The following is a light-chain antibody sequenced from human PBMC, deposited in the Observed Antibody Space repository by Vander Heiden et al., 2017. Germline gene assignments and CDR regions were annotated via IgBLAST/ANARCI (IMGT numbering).Light chain of an antibody. J-gene: IGKJ2*02. Sequence: DIQMTQSSSTLSASVGDRVTITCRASQSIWSYLAWYQQKPGKAPKVLIYKASTLESGVPSRFSGSGSGTEFTLTISSLQPDDFATYYCQQCNIFPGTFGQGTKLEIK. CDR2: KAS. CDR3: QQCNIFPGT. CDR1: QSIWSY. V-gene: IGKV1-5*03.